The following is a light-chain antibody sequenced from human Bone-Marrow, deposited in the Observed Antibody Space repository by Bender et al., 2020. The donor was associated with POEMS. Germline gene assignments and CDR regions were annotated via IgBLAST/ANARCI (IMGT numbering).Light chain of an antibody. J-gene: IGLJ3*02. CDR2: DDR. V-gene: IGLV3-25*03. Sequence: SYELTQPPSVSVSPGQTARITCSGDALPNQYAYWYQQKPGQAPVLVVYDDRHRPSGIPERFSGSSSGSTVTLTISGVQAEDEAEYYCQTWDSSTVVFGGGTKLTVL. CDR1: ALPNQY. CDR3: QTWDSSTVV.